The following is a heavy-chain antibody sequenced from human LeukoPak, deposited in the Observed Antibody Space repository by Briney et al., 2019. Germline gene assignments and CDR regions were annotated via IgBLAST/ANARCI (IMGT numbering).Heavy chain of an antibody. Sequence: GASVKVSCKASGYTFTGYYMHWVRQAPGQGLEWMRWINPNSGGTNYAQKFQGWVTMTRDTSISTAYMELSRLRSDDTAVYYCARGAGVITGTTPTDYWGQGTLVTVSS. CDR2: INPNSGGT. J-gene: IGHJ4*02. CDR3: ARGAGVITGTTPTDY. CDR1: GYTFTGYY. V-gene: IGHV1-2*04. D-gene: IGHD1-20*01.